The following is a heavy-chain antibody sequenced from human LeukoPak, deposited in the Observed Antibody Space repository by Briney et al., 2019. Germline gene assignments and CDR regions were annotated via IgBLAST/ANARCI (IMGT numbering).Heavy chain of an antibody. J-gene: IGHJ6*03. V-gene: IGHV3-21*01. Sequence: GGSLRLSCAASGFTFSTYSIIWVRQAPGKGLEWVSSISSSSTYIYYGDSVKGRFTISRDNAKNSSYLQMSSLRAEDTAVYYCARVSTTGYNYHMDVWGKGPAVTISS. CDR2: ISSSSTYI. CDR3: ARVSTTGYNYHMDV. CDR1: GFTFSTYS. D-gene: IGHD2-8*02.